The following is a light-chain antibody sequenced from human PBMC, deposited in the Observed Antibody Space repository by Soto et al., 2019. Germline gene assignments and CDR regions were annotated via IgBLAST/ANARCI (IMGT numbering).Light chain of an antibody. CDR2: SDN. J-gene: IGLJ2*01. CDR3: AAWDDSLRGRV. CDR1: SSNIGSNP. V-gene: IGLV1-44*01. Sequence: QSVLTQPPSAFGTPGQRVTISCSGSSSNIGSNPVSWYQQLPGTAPKSLIYSDNQRPSGVPDRISGSRSGTSASLAISGLQSEDEAEYYCAAWDDSLRGRVFGGGTKLTVL.